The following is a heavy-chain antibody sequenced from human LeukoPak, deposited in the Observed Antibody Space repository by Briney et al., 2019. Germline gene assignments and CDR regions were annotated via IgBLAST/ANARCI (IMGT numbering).Heavy chain of an antibody. V-gene: IGHV4-59*01. J-gene: IGHJ4*02. D-gene: IGHD3-3*01. Sequence: SETLSLTCTVSGGSISSYYWSWIRQPPGRGLEWIGYIYYSGSTNYNPSLKSRVTISVVTSKNQFSLKLSSVTAADTAVYYCARALRSGYYNFDYWGQGTLVTVSS. CDR2: IYYSGST. CDR3: ARALRSGYYNFDY. CDR1: GGSISSYY.